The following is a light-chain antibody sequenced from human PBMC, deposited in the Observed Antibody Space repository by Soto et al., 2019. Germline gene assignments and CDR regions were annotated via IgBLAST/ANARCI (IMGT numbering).Light chain of an antibody. CDR3: QESFRTTRT. CDR1: QSIYSY. CDR2: AAS. Sequence: DIQMTQSPFSQSASVGDRVTITCRASQSIYSYFNWYKQKPGKAPKLLIYAASSLQSGVPSRCSGSSSETHLTLTITRLKPDDIATYDCQESFRTTRTLGQGTREEI. J-gene: IGKJ1*01. V-gene: IGKV1-39*01.